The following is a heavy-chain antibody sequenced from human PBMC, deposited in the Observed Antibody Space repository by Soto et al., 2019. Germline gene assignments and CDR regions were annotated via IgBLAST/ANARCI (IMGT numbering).Heavy chain of an antibody. J-gene: IGHJ4*02. CDR3: AKDLRQLSSTRHFDY. V-gene: IGHV3-23*01. D-gene: IGHD6-6*01. CDR1: GFTFSSYA. Sequence: GGSLRLSCAASGFTFSSYAMSWVRQAPGKGLEWVSAISGSGGSTYYADSVKGRFTISRDNSKNTLYLQMNSLRAEDTAVYYCAKDLRQLSSTRHFDYWGQGTLVTVSS. CDR2: ISGSGGST.